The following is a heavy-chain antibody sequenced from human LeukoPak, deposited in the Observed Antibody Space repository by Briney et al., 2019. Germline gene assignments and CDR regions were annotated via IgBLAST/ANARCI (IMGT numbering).Heavy chain of an antibody. D-gene: IGHD2-15*01. Sequence: SETLSLTCAVYGGSFSGYYWSLIRQPPGKGLEWIGEINHSGSTNYNPSLKSRVTISVDTSKNQFSLKLSSVTAADTAVYYCASFYCSGGSCYSDYWGQGTLVTVSS. V-gene: IGHV4-34*01. CDR1: GGSFSGYY. CDR3: ASFYCSGGSCYSDY. J-gene: IGHJ4*02. CDR2: INHSGST.